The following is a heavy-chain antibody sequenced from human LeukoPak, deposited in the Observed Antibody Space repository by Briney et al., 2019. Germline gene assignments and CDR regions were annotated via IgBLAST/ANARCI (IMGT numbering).Heavy chain of an antibody. J-gene: IGHJ4*02. CDR1: GFTFSSYA. D-gene: IGHD5-18*01. CDR3: ARGIQLWLRSTDY. V-gene: IGHV3-30-3*01. CDR2: ISYDGSNK. Sequence: GGSLRLSCAASGFTFSSYAMHWVRQAPGKGLEWVAAISYDGSNKYYADSVKGRFTISRDNSKNTLYLQMNSLRAEDTAVYYCARGIQLWLRSTDYWGQGTLVTVSS.